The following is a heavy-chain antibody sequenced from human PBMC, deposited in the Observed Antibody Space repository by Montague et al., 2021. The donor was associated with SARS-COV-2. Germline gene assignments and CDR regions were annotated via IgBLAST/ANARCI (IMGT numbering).Heavy chain of an antibody. CDR3: AREVRYYYDSSGPGAFDI. V-gene: IGHV4-59*01. J-gene: IGHJ3*02. CDR1: GGSISSYY. Sequence: SETLSLTSTVSGGSISSYYWSWIRQPPGKGLEWIGYIYYSGSTNYNPSLKSRVTISVDTSKNQLSLKLSSVTAADTAVYYCAREVRYYYDSSGPGAFDIWGQGTMVTVSS. CDR2: IYYSGST. D-gene: IGHD3-22*01.